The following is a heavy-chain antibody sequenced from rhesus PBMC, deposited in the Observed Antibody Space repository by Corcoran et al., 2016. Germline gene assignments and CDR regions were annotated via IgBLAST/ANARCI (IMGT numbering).Heavy chain of an antibody. CDR1: GFTFSDYY. D-gene: IGHD3-28*01. CDR2: ISNGGGST. V-gene: IGHV3-178*01. CDR3: AREGYGSAYYPYYFDY. J-gene: IGHJ4*01. Sequence: EVQLVESGGGLAKPGGSLRLSCAASGFTFSDYYMDWVRQAPGKGLEWVSRISNGGGSTWAADSGNVRFTISRENAKNTLYFPMNSLGAEDTAVYYCAREGYGSAYYPYYFDYWGQGVLVTVSS.